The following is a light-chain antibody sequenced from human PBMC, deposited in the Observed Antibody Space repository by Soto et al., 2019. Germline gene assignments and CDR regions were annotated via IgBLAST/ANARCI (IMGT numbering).Light chain of an antibody. CDR3: QEANSFT. Sequence: DIQMTQSPSSVSASVGDRVTITCRASQPVSSWLAWYQQKPGEAPKLLIYAISSLQTGVPSRFRGSGSGTDFTLTISSLQPEDFASYYCQEANSFTFGGGTKVEIK. V-gene: IGKV1-12*02. CDR1: QPVSSW. J-gene: IGKJ4*01. CDR2: AIS.